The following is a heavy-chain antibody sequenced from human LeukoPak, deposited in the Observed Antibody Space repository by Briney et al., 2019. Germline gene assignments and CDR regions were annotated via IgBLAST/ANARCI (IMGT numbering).Heavy chain of an antibody. CDR3: ARAGYYDSSGYYYLLLFDY. V-gene: IGHV4-61*01. CDR2: IYYSGST. CDR1: GGSVSSGSYY. J-gene: IGHJ4*02. D-gene: IGHD3-22*01. Sequence: SETLSLTCTVSGGSVSSGSYYWSWIRQPPGKGLEWIGYIYYSGSTNYNPSLKSRVTISVDTSKNQFSLKLSSVTAADTAVYYFARAGYYDSSGYYYLLLFDYWGQGTLVTVSS.